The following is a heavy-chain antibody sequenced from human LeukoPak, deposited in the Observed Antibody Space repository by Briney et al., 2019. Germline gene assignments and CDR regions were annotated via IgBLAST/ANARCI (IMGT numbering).Heavy chain of an antibody. CDR1: GDSISSSNW. CDR2: IYHSGST. Sequence: PSETLSLTCAVSGDSISSSNWWSWVRQPPGKGLEWIGEIYHSGSTNYNPSLKSRVTISVDKSKNQFSLKLSSVTAADTAVYYCARDRYSSSSGRWFDPWGQGTLVTVSS. V-gene: IGHV4-4*02. D-gene: IGHD6-6*01. CDR3: ARDRYSSSSGRWFDP. J-gene: IGHJ5*02.